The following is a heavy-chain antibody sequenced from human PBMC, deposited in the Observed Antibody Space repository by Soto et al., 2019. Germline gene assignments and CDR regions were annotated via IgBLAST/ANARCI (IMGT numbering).Heavy chain of an antibody. D-gene: IGHD1-26*01. J-gene: IGHJ4*02. CDR2: INPNRGGT. Sequence: QVQLVQSGAEVKKPGASVKVSCKASGYSFTGYYMHWVRQAPGQGLEWMGWINPNRGGTNYAQEFQGRVTMAKEASIRTDYMGLSRLRSGETAVYYCARDPSGRYPEWGQGTLVPVSS. V-gene: IGHV1-2*02. CDR1: GYSFTGYY. CDR3: ARDPSGRYPE.